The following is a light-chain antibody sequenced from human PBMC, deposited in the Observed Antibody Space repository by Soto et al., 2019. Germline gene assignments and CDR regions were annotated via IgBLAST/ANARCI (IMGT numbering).Light chain of an antibody. J-gene: IGLJ1*01. V-gene: IGLV2-14*03. Sequence: QSALTQPASVSGSPGQSITISCTGTSNDVGGYNFVFWYQQHPTKAPKLIIYDGINRPSGVSNRFSGSKSGNMASLTISGLQAEDEADYYCTSYTSSFTFVFGTGTKLTV. CDR2: DGI. CDR1: SNDVGGYNF. CDR3: TSYTSSFTFV.